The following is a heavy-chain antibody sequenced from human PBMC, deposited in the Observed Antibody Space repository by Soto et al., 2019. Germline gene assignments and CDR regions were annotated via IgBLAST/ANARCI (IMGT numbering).Heavy chain of an antibody. D-gene: IGHD3-3*01. CDR2: IYYSGST. Sequence: SETLSLTCTVSGGSISSSSYYWGWIRQPPGKGLEWIGSIYYSGSTYYNPSLKSRVTISVDTSKNQFSLKLSSVTAADTAVYYCARRREGRYTIFGVVPPHYYYYMDVWGKGTTVTVSS. J-gene: IGHJ6*03. CDR1: GGSISSSSYY. CDR3: ARRREGRYTIFGVVPPHYYYYMDV. V-gene: IGHV4-39*01.